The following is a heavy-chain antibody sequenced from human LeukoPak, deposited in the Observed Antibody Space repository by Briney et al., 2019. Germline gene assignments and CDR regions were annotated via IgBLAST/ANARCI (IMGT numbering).Heavy chain of an antibody. CDR2: ISGSGDST. CDR1: GFTFSNYA. CDR3: AKDGDYVWGSYRPDY. Sequence: GGSLRLSCAVSGFTFSNYAMAWVRQAPGKGLEWVSAISGSGDSTYYADSVKGRFTTSRDNSKNTLFLQMNSLRAEDTAVYYCAKDGDYVWGSYRPDYWGQGTLVTVSS. V-gene: IGHV3-23*01. J-gene: IGHJ4*02. D-gene: IGHD3-16*02.